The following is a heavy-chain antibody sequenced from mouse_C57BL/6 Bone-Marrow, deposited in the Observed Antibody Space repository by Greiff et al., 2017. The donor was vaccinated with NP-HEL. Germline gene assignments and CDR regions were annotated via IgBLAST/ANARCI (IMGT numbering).Heavy chain of an antibody. CDR3: ARVYGHGGFAY. D-gene: IGHD2-10*02. V-gene: IGHV3-5*01. CDR2: IYYSGTI. J-gene: IGHJ3*01. Sequence: EVQLQQSGPGLVKPSQTVFLTCTVTGISITTGHYRWSWIRQFPGNKLEWIGYIYYSGTITYNPSLTSRTTITRDTPKNQFFLEMNSLTAEDTATYYCARVYGHGGFAYWGQGTLVTVSA. CDR1: GISITTGHYR.